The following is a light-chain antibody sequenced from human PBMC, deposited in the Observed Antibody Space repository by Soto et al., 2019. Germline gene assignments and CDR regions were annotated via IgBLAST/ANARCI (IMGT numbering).Light chain of an antibody. Sequence: EIVMTQSPATLSVSPGDRATLSCRASQSPRNNLAWFQQKPGQAPRLLLYGASTRATGIPARFRGSGSGTEFTLTISSLKSEDFAGYFCQQYDNWRNTFGKGTKLEIK. CDR3: QQYDNWRNT. J-gene: IGKJ2*01. CDR1: QSPRNN. CDR2: GAS. V-gene: IGKV3-15*01.